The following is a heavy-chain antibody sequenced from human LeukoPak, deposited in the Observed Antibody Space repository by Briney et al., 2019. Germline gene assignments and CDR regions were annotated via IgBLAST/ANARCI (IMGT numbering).Heavy chain of an antibody. CDR1: GYTFSNYD. D-gene: IGHD1-1*01. J-gene: IGHJ4*02. CDR3: ARGPSGHRSDFDY. CDR2: MNPSSGNT. V-gene: IGHV1-8*02. Sequence: ASVKVSCKASGYTFSNYDINWVRQATGQGLEWMAWMNPSSGNTAYAQKFQGRVTLTRDTSIDTAYMELSSRRSEDTVVYYCARGPSGHRSDFDYWGQGTLVTVSS.